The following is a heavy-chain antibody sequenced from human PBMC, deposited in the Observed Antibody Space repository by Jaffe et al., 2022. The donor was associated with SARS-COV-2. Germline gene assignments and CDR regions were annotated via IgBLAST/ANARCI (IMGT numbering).Heavy chain of an antibody. Sequence: EVQLVESGGGLLQPGGSLRLSCEASGFTFGNYAMSWVRQAPGKGLEWVSRITGSGAETYYADSVKGRFTTSRDNSKNTVYLTINTLRAEDTAIYYCAKDLDIVTGYYWVSWGQGTLVTVSS. CDR1: GFTFGNYA. J-gene: IGHJ5*02. CDR2: ITGSGAET. CDR3: AKDLDIVTGYYWVS. D-gene: IGHD3-9*01. V-gene: IGHV3-23*04.